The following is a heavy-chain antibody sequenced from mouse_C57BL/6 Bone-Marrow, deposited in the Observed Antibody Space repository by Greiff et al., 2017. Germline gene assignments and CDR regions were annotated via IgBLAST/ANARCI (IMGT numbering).Heavy chain of an antibody. CDR3: ARGNF. V-gene: IGHV1-59*01. CDR1: GYTFTSYW. CDR2: IDPSDSYT. J-gene: IGHJ4*01. Sequence: QVQLQQPGAELVRPGTSVTLSCKASGYTFTSYWMHWVKQRPGQGLEWIGVIDPSDSYTNYNQKFKGKATLTVDTSSSTAYMQLSSLTSEDSAVYYCARGNFWGQGTSVTVSS.